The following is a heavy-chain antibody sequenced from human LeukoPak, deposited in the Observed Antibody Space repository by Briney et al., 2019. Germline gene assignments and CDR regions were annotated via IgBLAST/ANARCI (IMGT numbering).Heavy chain of an antibody. CDR3: ARGRPLKYYDSSGYIGY. V-gene: IGHV3-33*01. Sequence: GGSLRLSCAASGFTFSSYGMHWVRQAPGKGLEWVAVIWYDGSNKYYADSVKGRFTISRDNSKNTLYLQMNSLRAEDTAVYYCARGRPLKYYDSSGYIGYWGQGTRVTVSS. J-gene: IGHJ4*02. CDR2: IWYDGSNK. D-gene: IGHD3-22*01. CDR1: GFTFSSYG.